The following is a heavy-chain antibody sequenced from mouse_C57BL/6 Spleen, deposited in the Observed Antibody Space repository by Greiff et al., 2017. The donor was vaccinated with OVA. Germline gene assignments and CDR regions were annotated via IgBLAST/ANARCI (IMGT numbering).Heavy chain of an antibody. D-gene: IGHD1-1*01. CDR2: IWWDDDK. Sequence: QVTLKESGPGILQPSQALSLTCSFSGFSLSTFGMGVGWIRQPSGKGLEWLAHIWWDDDKYYNPALKSRLTISKDTSKNQVFLKIANVDTADTATYYCARIGPFITTVVATPYWYFDVWGTGTTVTVSS. V-gene: IGHV8-8*01. CDR3: ARIGPFITTVVATPYWYFDV. CDR1: GFSLSTFGMG. J-gene: IGHJ1*03.